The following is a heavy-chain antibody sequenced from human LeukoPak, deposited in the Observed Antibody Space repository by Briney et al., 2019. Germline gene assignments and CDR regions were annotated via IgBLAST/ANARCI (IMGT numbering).Heavy chain of an antibody. CDR3: ATINGY. CDR1: GYTLTELS. J-gene: IGHJ4*02. Sequence: ASVKVSCKVSGYTLTELSMHWVRQAPGKGLEWMGGFDPEDGETIYAQKFRGRVTITADTSTDTANMELSSLRSEDTAVYYCATINGYWGQGTLVTVSS. V-gene: IGHV1-24*01. D-gene: IGHD2-8*01. CDR2: FDPEDGET.